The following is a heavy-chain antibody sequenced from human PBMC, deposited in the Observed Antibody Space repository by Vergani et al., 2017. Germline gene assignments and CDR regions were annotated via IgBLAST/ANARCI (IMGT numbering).Heavy chain of an antibody. CDR2: IRYDGSNK. V-gene: IGHV3-30*02. Sequence: QVQLVESGGGVVQPGGSLRLSCAASGFTFSSYGMHWVRQAPGKGLEWVAFIRYDGSNKYYADSVKGRFTISRDNSKNTLYLQMNCLRAEDTAVYYCAKERITMVRGVIIPPYFDYWGQGTLVTVSS. J-gene: IGHJ4*02. CDR1: GFTFSSYG. D-gene: IGHD3-10*01. CDR3: AKERITMVRGVIIPPYFDY.